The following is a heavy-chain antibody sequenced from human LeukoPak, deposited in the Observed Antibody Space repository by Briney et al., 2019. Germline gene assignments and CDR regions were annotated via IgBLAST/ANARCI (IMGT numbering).Heavy chain of an antibody. J-gene: IGHJ5*02. V-gene: IGHV3-23*01. CDR2: ISGSAGDT. Sequence: GGSLRLSCTASGFTFSNYAMSWVRQAPGKGLQWVSSISGSAGDTYYADSVKGRFTISRDNSKNTLYLQMNSLRVDDTAVYYCAQMACASCCGRFDPWGQGTLVAVS. CDR1: GFTFSNYA. CDR3: AQMACASCCGRFDP. D-gene: IGHD5-24*01.